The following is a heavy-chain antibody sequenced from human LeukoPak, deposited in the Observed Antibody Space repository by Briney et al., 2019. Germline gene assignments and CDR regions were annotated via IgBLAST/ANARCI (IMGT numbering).Heavy chain of an antibody. J-gene: IGHJ3*02. Sequence: ASVKVSCKASGYTFTGYYMHWVRQAPGQGLEWMGWINPNSGGTNYAQKFQGRVTMTRDTSISTAYMELSSLRSEDTAVYYCATLRLVRGVAFDIWGQGTMVTVSS. CDR2: INPNSGGT. CDR3: ATLRLVRGVAFDI. V-gene: IGHV1-2*02. CDR1: GYTFTGYY. D-gene: IGHD3-10*01.